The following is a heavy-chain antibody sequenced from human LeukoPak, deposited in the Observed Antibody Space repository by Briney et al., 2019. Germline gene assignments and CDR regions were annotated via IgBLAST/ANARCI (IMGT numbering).Heavy chain of an antibody. V-gene: IGHV3-23*01. CDR3: ARDYCGGDCYPDY. D-gene: IGHD2-21*02. CDR2: ISGSGGST. CDR1: GFTFSSYA. J-gene: IGHJ4*02. Sequence: GGSLRLSCAASGFTFSSYAMSWVRQAPGKGLEWVSAISGSGGSTYYADSVKGRFTISRDNSKNTLYLQMNSLRAEDTAVYYWARDYCGGDCYPDYWGQGTLVSVSS.